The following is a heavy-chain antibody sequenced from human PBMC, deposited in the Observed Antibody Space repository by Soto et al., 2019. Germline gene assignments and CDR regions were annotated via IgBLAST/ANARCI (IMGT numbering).Heavy chain of an antibody. Sequence: QLQLQESGPGLVKPSETLSLTCTVSGGSISSSSYYWGWIRQPPGKGLEWIGSIYYSGSTYYNPSLKSRVTISVDTSKNQFSLKLSSVTAADTAVYYCASPATVATAWFDPWGQGTLVTVSS. V-gene: IGHV4-39*01. CDR2: IYYSGST. CDR3: ASPATVATAWFDP. J-gene: IGHJ5*02. D-gene: IGHD4-17*01. CDR1: GGSISSSSYY.